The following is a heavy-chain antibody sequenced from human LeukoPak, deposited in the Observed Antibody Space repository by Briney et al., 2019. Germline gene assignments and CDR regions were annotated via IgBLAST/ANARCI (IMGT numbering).Heavy chain of an antibody. J-gene: IGHJ5*02. Sequence: SQTLSLTCTVSGGSISSGGYYWSWIRQHPGKGLEWIGYIYYSGSTYYNPSLKSRVTISVDTSKNQFSLKLSSVTAADTAVYYCACFYGDYFWFDPWGQGTLVTVSS. V-gene: IGHV4-31*03. CDR3: ACFYGDYFWFDP. CDR1: GGSISSGGYY. D-gene: IGHD4-17*01. CDR2: IYYSGST.